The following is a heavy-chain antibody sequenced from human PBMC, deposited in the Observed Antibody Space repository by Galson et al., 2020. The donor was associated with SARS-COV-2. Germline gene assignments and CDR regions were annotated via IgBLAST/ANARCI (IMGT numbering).Heavy chain of an antibody. CDR2: IYYSGST. CDR3: ARHDGDGDYVYYYYYGMGV. V-gene: IGHV4-39*01. CDR1: GGSISSSSYY. D-gene: IGHD4-17*01. Sequence: SETLSLTCTVSGGSISSSSYYWGWIRQPPGKGLEWIGSIYYSGSTYYNPSLKSRVTISVDTSKNQFSLKLSSVTAADTAVYYCARHDGDGDYVYYYYYGMGVWGQGTTVTVSS. J-gene: IGHJ6*02.